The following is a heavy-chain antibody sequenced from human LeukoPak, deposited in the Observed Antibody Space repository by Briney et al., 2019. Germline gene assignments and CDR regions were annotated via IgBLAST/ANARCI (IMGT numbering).Heavy chain of an antibody. V-gene: IGHV3-72*01. D-gene: IGHD3-10*01. CDR3: GDLGSAGTDH. CDR1: GFTFSPHY. J-gene: IGHJ4*02. CDR2: IRNKANGYTT. Sequence: PGGSLRLSCAASGFTFSPHYMDWVRQSPGHGLEWVGLIRNKANGYTTIYAASVKGRFTISRDDSKNSVYLQMDSLKSEDTAVYYCGDLGSAGTDHWGQGTLVTVSS.